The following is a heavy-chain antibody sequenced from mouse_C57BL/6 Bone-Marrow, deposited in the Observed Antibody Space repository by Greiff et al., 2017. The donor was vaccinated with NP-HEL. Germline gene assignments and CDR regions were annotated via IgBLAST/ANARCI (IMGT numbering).Heavy chain of an antibody. CDR1: GYTFTDYY. V-gene: IGHV1-84*01. Sequence: QVQLQQPGPELVKPGASVKISCKASGYTFTDYYINWVKQRPGQGLEWIGWIFPGGGNTKYNEKFKGKATLTVDTSSSTAYMQLSSLTSEDSAVYVCARPAYGRAPGFAYWGQGTLVTVSA. CDR2: IFPGGGNT. J-gene: IGHJ3*01. CDR3: ARPAYGRAPGFAY. D-gene: IGHD1-1*01.